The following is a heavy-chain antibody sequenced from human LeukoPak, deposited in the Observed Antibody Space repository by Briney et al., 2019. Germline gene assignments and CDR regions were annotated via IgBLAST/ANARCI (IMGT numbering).Heavy chain of an antibody. J-gene: IGHJ5*02. CDR3: ARDPLHYDSSGYSWSNWFDP. V-gene: IGHV1-69*05. CDR1: GGTFSSYA. CDR2: IIPIFGTS. D-gene: IGHD3-22*01. Sequence: SVKVSCKASGGTFSSYAISWVRQAPGQGLEWMGGIIPIFGTSNYAQKFQGRVTITTDESTSTAYMELSSLRSEDTAVYYCARDPLHYDSSGYSWSNWFDPWGQGTLVTVSS.